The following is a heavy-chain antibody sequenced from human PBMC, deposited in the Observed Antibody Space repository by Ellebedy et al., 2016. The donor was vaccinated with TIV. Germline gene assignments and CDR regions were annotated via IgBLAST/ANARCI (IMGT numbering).Heavy chain of an antibody. Sequence: MPSETLSLTCTVSGASISSTSYYWGWIRQPPGKGLEWIASVYYTGTTYVNPSFETRVTISMDTSENQFSLNLNSVTALDKATYVWARRVAGRADYWGQGTLVTVSS. CDR3: ARRVAGRADY. V-gene: IGHV4-39*01. CDR1: GASISSTSYY. CDR2: VYYTGTT. D-gene: IGHD6-19*01. J-gene: IGHJ4*02.